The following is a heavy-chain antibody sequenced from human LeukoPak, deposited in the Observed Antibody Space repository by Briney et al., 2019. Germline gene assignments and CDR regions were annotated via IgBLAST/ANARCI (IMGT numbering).Heavy chain of an antibody. V-gene: IGHV4-39*01. D-gene: IGHD6-13*01. CDR1: GGSISSSSYY. Sequence: KSSETLSLTCTVSGGSISSSSYYWGWIRRPPGKGLEWIGSIRYSGNTYYNPSLKSRVTISVDTSKNQFSLRLSSVTAADTAVFYCARLIAEVEYHDYWGQGTLVTVSS. CDR3: ARLIAEVEYHDY. CDR2: IRYSGNT. J-gene: IGHJ4*02.